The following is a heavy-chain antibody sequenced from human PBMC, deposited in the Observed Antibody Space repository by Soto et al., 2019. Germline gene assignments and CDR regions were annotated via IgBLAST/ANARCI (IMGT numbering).Heavy chain of an antibody. CDR3: VRFWPPPYSGYSSSWYIDYFNF. J-gene: IGHJ4*02. V-gene: IGHV4-39*01. CDR2: ISYSGST. D-gene: IGHD6-13*01. CDR1: CGSISSDSYD. Sequence: PSEALSLTCPVSCGSISSDSYDLGCLLQSPEKGFEGIASISYSGSTYYNPTLKSRLIISVDTSKSQFSLKLSSVTAADTAVYYCVRFWPPPYSGYSSSWYIDYFNFWGQGTLVTVSS.